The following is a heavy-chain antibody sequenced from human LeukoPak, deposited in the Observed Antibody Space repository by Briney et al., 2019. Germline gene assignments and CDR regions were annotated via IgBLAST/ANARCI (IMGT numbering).Heavy chain of an antibody. D-gene: IGHD3-10*01. CDR2: INHSGST. CDR1: GGSISSSSYY. V-gene: IGHV4-39*07. Sequence: PSETLSLTCTVSGGSISSSSYYWSWIRQPPGKGLEWIGEINHSGSTNYNPSLKSRVTISVDTSKNQFSLKLSSVTAADTAVYYCARGTIWFGHFDYWGQGTLVTVSS. CDR3: ARGTIWFGHFDY. J-gene: IGHJ4*02.